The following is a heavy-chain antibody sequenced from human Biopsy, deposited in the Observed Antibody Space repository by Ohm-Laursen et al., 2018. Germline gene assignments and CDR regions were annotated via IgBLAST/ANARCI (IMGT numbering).Heavy chain of an antibody. CDR1: GDSISSGGNY. CDR3: ARADMVTTIVDY. Sequence: TLSLTCTVSGDSISSGGNYWSWIRQFPGKDLEWIAYIYHTGSTYYNPSLKSRLSIAIDTSKNQFSVSLRSVTAADTAVYYCARADMVTTIVDYWGQGTLVTVSS. CDR2: IYHTGST. V-gene: IGHV4-31*02. D-gene: IGHD5-12*01. J-gene: IGHJ4*02.